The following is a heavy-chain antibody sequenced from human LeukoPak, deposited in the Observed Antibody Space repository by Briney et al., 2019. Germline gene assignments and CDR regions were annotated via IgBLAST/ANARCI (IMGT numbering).Heavy chain of an antibody. CDR2: IWYDGTNK. D-gene: IGHD5-18*01. V-gene: IGHV3-33*01. CDR3: ARPHSGYTYGHT. Sequence: QPGGSLRLSCEASGFTFSSYVMHWVRQAPGKGLEWVALIWYDGTNKYYAESVKGRFTISRENSKDTLFLQMNSLRAEDTAVYYCARPHSGYTYGHTWGQGTLVTVSS. CDR1: GFTFSSYV. J-gene: IGHJ4*02.